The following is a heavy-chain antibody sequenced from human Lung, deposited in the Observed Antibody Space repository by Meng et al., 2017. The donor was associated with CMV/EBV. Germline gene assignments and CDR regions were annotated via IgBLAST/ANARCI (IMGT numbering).Heavy chain of an antibody. J-gene: IGHJ6*02. CDR1: GFTFSSYE. D-gene: IGHD2-2*01. CDR3: AREVIVPAAIRYYYYGMDI. V-gene: IGHV3-48*03. CDR2: ISSSGSTI. Sequence: GGSXRLXXAASGFTFSSYEMNWVRQAPGKGLEWVSYISSSGSTIYYADSVKGRFTISRDNAKNSLYLQMNSLRAEDTAVYYCAREVIVPAAIRYYYYGMDIWXQGTTVTVSS.